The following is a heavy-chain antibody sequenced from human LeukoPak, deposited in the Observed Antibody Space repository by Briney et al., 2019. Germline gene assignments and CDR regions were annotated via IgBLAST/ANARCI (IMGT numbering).Heavy chain of an antibody. CDR1: GYSISSGHY. CDR2: IYHSGST. V-gene: IGHV4-38-2*01. D-gene: IGHD3-3*01. J-gene: IGHJ6*03. Sequence: SETLSLTCAVSGYSISSGHYWGWIRQPPGKGLEWIGSIYHSGSTYYNPSLKSRATISVDTSKNQFSLKLSSVTAADTAVYYCARSLWSGYYGYMDVWGKGTTVTVPS. CDR3: ARSLWSGYYGYMDV.